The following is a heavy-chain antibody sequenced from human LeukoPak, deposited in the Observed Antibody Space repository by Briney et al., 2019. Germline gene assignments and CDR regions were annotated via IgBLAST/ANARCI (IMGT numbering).Heavy chain of an antibody. J-gene: IGHJ4*02. D-gene: IGHD4-23*01. V-gene: IGHV3-30-3*01. CDR1: KFTFSTFA. Sequence: GGSLRLSCAASKFTFSTFAMHWVRQAPGKRLEWVALTSNDGSSKYYTDSVKGRFTISRDNSKNTLYLQMNSLRAEDTAVYYCAREGGDLRWKNRFDFWGQGTLVTVSS. CDR2: TSNDGSSK. CDR3: AREGGDLRWKNRFDF.